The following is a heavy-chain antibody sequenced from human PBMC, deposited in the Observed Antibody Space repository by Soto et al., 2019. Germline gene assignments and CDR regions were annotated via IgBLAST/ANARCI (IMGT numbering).Heavy chain of an antibody. CDR1: GFTFSSYG. V-gene: IGHV3-21*04. J-gene: IGHJ5*02. D-gene: IGHD5-12*01. CDR3: ARDMHTGFTPYFDP. Sequence: PGGSLRLSCAACGFTFSSYGMNWVRQAPGKGLEWVSSISSSSSYIYYADSVKGRFTISRDNAKNSLYLQMNSLRAEDTAVYYCARDMHTGFTPYFDPWGQGTLVTVSS. CDR2: ISSSSSYI.